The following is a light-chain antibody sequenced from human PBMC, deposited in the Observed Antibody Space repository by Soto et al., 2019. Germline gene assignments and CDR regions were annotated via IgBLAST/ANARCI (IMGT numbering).Light chain of an antibody. J-gene: IGKJ1*01. Sequence: VMTQSPATLSVSHGERAALYCRASQSVSTNLAWYQQKPGKAPRLLIYGAFTRATGIPARFSGTGSGTEFTLTISSLQSEDFALYYCQQYNDWPLTFGQGTKVDIK. CDR3: QQYNDWPLT. CDR2: GAF. CDR1: QSVSTN. V-gene: IGKV3-15*01.